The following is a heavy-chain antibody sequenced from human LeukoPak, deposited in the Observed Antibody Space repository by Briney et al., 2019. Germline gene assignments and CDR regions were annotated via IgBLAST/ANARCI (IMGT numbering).Heavy chain of an antibody. V-gene: IGHV4-39*01. Sequence: SETLSLTCSVSGGSISSSNYYWGWIRQPPGKGLEWISSVFHSGSTYHNPSLKSRVTISEDTSKNQFSLKLSSVTVADTAVYYCARQARGDSVFDSWGQGTLVTVSS. CDR1: GGSISSSNYY. CDR2: VFHSGST. CDR3: ARQARGDSVFDS. J-gene: IGHJ4*02. D-gene: IGHD2-21*02.